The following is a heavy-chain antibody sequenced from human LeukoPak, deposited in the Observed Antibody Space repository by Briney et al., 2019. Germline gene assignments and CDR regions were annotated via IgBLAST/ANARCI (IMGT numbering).Heavy chain of an antibody. D-gene: IGHD2-2*01. CDR1: GGSISSSSYY. V-gene: IGHV4-39*01. J-gene: IGHJ4*02. CDR2: IYYSGST. CDR3: ARHKSVVVVPAAIDY. Sequence: SETPSLTCTVSGGSISSSSYYWGWIRQPPGKGLEWIGSIYYSGSTYYNPSLKSRVTISVDTSKNQFSLKLSSVTAADTAVYYCARHKSVVVVPAAIDYWGQGTLVTVSS.